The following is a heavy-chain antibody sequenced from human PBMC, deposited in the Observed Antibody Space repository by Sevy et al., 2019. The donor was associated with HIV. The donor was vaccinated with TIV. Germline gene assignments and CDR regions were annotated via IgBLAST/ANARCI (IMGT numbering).Heavy chain of an antibody. V-gene: IGHV1-2*02. CDR1: GYTFTGYS. CDR3: AEVWNSDYYDSSGPNWFDS. Sequence: ASVKVSCKTSGYTFTGYSMHWVRQAPGQGLEWMGWMNPNSGGTNYAQKFEGRVTMTRDTAISTAYMEMSRLRFDDTSVYYGAEVWNSDYYDSSGPNWFDSWGQGTLVTVSS. D-gene: IGHD3-22*01. CDR2: MNPNSGGT. J-gene: IGHJ5*01.